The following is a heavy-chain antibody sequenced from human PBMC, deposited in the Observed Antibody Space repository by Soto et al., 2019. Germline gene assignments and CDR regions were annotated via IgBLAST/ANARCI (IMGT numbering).Heavy chain of an antibody. V-gene: IGHV2-5*02. CDR2: IYWDNDK. Sequence: QITLKESGPPLVEPTQTLTLTCTFSGFSLTTRQVGVGWIRQPPGQALEWLAVIYWDNDKRYSPSLDRRLTITKDTAKNQVVLTMTNMDPMDTATYYCAHLMITYGGVIADDAFDVWGQGTMVTVSS. J-gene: IGHJ3*01. CDR3: AHLMITYGGVIADDAFDV. CDR1: GFSLTTRQVG. D-gene: IGHD3-16*02.